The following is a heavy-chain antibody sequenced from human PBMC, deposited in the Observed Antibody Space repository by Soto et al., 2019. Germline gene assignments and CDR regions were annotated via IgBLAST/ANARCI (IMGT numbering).Heavy chain of an antibody. CDR3: AGHVIMPGTRGLDS. CDR1: SGSITSSKW. D-gene: IGHD6-13*01. Sequence: QVQLQESGPVLVKPPGTLSLTCTVSSGSITSSKWWSWVRQPPGKGLDWIGVIYHGGSTNYNPSLKGRVAISVDKSKNQLALQLNSVTAADTAVYYCAGHVIMPGTRGLDSWGQGTLVTVSS. V-gene: IGHV4-4*03. J-gene: IGHJ4*02. CDR2: IYHGGST.